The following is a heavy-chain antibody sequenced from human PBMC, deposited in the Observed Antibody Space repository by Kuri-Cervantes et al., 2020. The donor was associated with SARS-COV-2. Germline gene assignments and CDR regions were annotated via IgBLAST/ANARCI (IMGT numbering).Heavy chain of an antibody. CDR2: INHSGST. Sequence: GSLRLSCAVYGGSFSGYYWSWIRQPPGKGLEWIGEINHSGSTNYNPSLKSRVTISVDTSKNQFSLKLSSVTAADTAVYYCASGEAVAGEPWGQGTLVTVSS. D-gene: IGHD6-19*01. CDR3: ASGEAVAGEP. J-gene: IGHJ5*02. CDR1: GGSFSGYY. V-gene: IGHV4-34*01.